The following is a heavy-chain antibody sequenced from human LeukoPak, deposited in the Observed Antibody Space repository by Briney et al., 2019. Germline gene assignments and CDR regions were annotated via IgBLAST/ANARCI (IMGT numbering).Heavy chain of an antibody. CDR1: GFTFSSYG. J-gene: IGHJ4*02. CDR3: KVQRGY. CDR2: ISYDGSNK. D-gene: IGHD1-1*01. V-gene: IGHV3-30*03. Sequence: GGSLRLSCAASGFTFSSYGMHWVRQAPGKGLEWVAVISYDGSNKYYADSVKGRFTISRDNSKNTLYLQMNSLRAEDTAIYYCKVQRGYWGQGTLVSVSS.